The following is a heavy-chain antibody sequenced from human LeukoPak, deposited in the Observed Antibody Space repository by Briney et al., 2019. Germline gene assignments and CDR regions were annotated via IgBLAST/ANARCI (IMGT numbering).Heavy chain of an antibody. J-gene: IGHJ4*02. CDR2: IIPIFGTA. CDR3: ARGFTSTIFGALFDY. V-gene: IGHV1-69*13. CDR1: GGTFSSYA. Sequence: SVKVSCKASGGTFSSYAISWVRQAPGQGLEWMGGIIPIFGTANYAQKFQGRVTITADESTSTAYMELSSLRSEDTAVYYCARGFTSTIFGALFDYWGQGTLVTVSS. D-gene: IGHD3-3*01.